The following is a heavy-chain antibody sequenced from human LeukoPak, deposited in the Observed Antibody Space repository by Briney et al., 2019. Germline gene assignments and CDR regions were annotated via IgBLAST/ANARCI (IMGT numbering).Heavy chain of an antibody. V-gene: IGHV4-59*12. CDR2: IYYSGST. CDR3: ARANDYDSSGYYLFDY. CDR1: GGSMSNNY. D-gene: IGHD3-22*01. J-gene: IGHJ4*02. Sequence: PSETLSLTCTVSGGSMSNNYWSWIRQPPGKGLEWIGSIYYSGSTYYNPSLKSRVTISVDTSKNQFSLKLSSVTAADTAVYYCARANDYDSSGYYLFDYWGQGTLVTVSS.